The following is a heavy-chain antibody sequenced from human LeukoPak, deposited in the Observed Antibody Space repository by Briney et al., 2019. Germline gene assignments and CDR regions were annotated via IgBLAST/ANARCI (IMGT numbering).Heavy chain of an antibody. CDR2: IRYDGSDP. CDR1: GFVFSDSR. J-gene: IGHJ5*02. V-gene: IGHV3-30*02. D-gene: IGHD3-22*01. Sequence: GGSLRLSCATSGFVFSDSRIHSVRQAPGKGLEWVAFIRYDGSDPNYPDSVKGRFTISRDNSKNMVQLQMNSLRVEDTAVYYCAQDRVSSSDSCSFGTTWFDPWGQGTLVTVSS. CDR3: AQDRVSSSDSCSFGTTWFDP.